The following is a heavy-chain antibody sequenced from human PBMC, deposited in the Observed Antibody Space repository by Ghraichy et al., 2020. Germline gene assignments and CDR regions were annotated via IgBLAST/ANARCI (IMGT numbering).Heavy chain of an antibody. D-gene: IGHD3-22*01. Sequence: ESLNISCAVYGGSFSGYYWSWIRQPPGKGLEWIVEINHSGSTNYNPSLKSRVTISVDTSKNQFSLKLSSVTAADTAVYYCARGSPSYYDSSGYYYYWGQGTLVTVSS. CDR3: ARGSPSYYDSSGYYYY. J-gene: IGHJ4*02. CDR1: GGSFSGYY. V-gene: IGHV4-34*01. CDR2: INHSGST.